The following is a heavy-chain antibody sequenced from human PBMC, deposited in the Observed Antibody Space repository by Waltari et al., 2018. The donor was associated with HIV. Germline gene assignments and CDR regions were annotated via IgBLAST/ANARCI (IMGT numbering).Heavy chain of an antibody. J-gene: IGHJ4*02. V-gene: IGHV4-34*01. D-gene: IGHD6-13*01. CDR2: VTHSGST. CDR3: ARMPILGYGSYAFDS. CDR1: SESFSGNY. Sequence: QVQLKQWGAGVLKPSETLSLPCAVYSESFSGNYWSWIRQPPGKGLEWIGEVTHSGSTNYNPSLKSRVTISIDTSKKQFSLRLTSVTAADTALYYCARMPILGYGSYAFDSWGQGTLVTVSS.